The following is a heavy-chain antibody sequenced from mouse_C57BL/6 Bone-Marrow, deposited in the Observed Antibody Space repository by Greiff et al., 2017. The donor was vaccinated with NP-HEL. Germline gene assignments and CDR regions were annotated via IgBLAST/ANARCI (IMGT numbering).Heavy chain of an antibody. CDR1: GYSFTGYY. CDR2: INPSTGGT. J-gene: IGHJ2*01. CDR3: ARWEWLLRYFDY. V-gene: IGHV1-42*01. Sequence: EVKLVESGPELVKPGASVKISCKASGYSFTGYYMNWVKQSPEKSLEWIGEINPSTGGTTYNQKFKAKATLTVDKSSSTAYMQLKSLTSEDSAVYYCARWEWLLRYFDYWGQGTTLTVSS. D-gene: IGHD2-3*01.